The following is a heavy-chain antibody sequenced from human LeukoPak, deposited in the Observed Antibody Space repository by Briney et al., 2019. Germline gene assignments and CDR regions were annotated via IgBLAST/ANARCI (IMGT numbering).Heavy chain of an antibody. Sequence: SVKVSCKASGGTFSSYAISWVRQAPGQGLERMGRIIPIFGTANYAQKFQGRVTITTDESTSTAYMELSSLRSEDTAVYYCARATGRGGSYYPYYFDYWGQGTLVTVSS. CDR2: IIPIFGTA. J-gene: IGHJ4*02. D-gene: IGHD1-26*01. CDR1: GGTFSSYA. CDR3: ARATGRGGSYYPYYFDY. V-gene: IGHV1-69*05.